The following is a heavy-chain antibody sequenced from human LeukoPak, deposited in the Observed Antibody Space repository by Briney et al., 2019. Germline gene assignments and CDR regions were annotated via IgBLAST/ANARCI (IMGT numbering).Heavy chain of an antibody. Sequence: PGGSLRHSCAASGFTFISYAMHGVRQAPGKGVEGVAVISYDGRNKYYADSVKGRFTISRDNSKNTLYLQMNSLRAEDTAVYYCAKVRSLQFVTVDYWGQGTVVTVSS. CDR1: GFTFISYA. CDR3: AKVRSLQFVTVDY. J-gene: IGHJ4*02. CDR2: ISYDGRNK. D-gene: IGHD5-24*01. V-gene: IGHV3-30*04.